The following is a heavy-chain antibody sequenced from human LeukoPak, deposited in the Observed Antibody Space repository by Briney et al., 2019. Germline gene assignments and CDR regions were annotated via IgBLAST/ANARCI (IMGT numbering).Heavy chain of an antibody. J-gene: IGHJ4*02. D-gene: IGHD3-10*01. CDR1: GASISSYY. CDR3: ARHRRNYYGTGGSPFDF. V-gene: IGHV4-59*08. Sequence: SETLSLTCTVSGASISSYYWSWIRQPPGKGLEWIGNIYYSGSTNYNPSLKSRVTISVDTSKNQFSLKLRSVSAADTAVYFCARHRRNYYGTGGSPFDFWGQGILVTVSS. CDR2: IYYSGST.